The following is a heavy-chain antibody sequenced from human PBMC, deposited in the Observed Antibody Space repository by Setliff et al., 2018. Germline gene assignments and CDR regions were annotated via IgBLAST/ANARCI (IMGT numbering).Heavy chain of an antibody. CDR2: IHPSGST. D-gene: IGHD1-1*01. J-gene: IGHJ5*02. V-gene: IGHV4-61*02. Sequence: PSETLSLTCGVSGYSISSGSYHWSWIRKPAGKGLEWIGRIHPSGSTNYNPSLKSRVTISVDTSKNQFSLKVSSVTAADTAVYYCARTTGSTHNWLDPWGPGTLVTSPQ. CDR1: GYSISSGSYH. CDR3: ARTTGSTHNWLDP.